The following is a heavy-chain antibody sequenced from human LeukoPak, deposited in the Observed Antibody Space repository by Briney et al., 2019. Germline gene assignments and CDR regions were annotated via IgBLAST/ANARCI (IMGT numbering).Heavy chain of an antibody. CDR3: ARHSRNCSRGYCYLYY. D-gene: IGHD2-15*01. V-gene: IGHV4-39*01. CDR2: IYSGGTT. CDR1: GGSLSSDSYY. J-gene: IGHJ4*02. Sequence: SETLSLTCAVSGGSLSSDSYYWGWVRQPPGTGLEWIGSIYSGGTTYYNPSLKSRVTISVDTSKNQFSLKLTSVTAADAAAYYCARHSRNCSRGYCYLYYWGQGTLVTVSS.